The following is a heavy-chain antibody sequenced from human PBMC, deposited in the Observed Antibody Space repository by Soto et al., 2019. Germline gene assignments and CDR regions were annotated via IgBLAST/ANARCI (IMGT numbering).Heavy chain of an antibody. CDR1: GGSISSSSYY. D-gene: IGHD5-12*01. CDR2: IYYSGST. Sequence: SETLSLTCTVSGGSISSSSYYWGWIRQPPGKGLEWIGSIYYSGSTYYNPSLKSRVTISVDTSKNQFSLKLSSVTAADTVVYYCASRSGYSGYDYGPDADYWGQGTLVTVSS. J-gene: IGHJ4*02. V-gene: IGHV4-39*01. CDR3: ASRSGYSGYDYGPDADY.